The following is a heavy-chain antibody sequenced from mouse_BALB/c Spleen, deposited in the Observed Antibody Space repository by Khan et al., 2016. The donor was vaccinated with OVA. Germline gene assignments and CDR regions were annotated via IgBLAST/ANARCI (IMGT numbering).Heavy chain of an antibody. CDR2: IYPGNGDT. J-gene: IGHJ3*01. CDR3: TRGIYDYGPFFVY. CDR1: GYTFSIYN. V-gene: IGHV1-12*01. Sequence: QVQLQQSGAELVKPGASVRVSCKASGYTFSIYNIHWIKQTPGQGLEWIGTIYPGNGDTSYNQKFKGQATLTADTSSSTAYMQLSSLTSEDSAVFYCTRGIYDYGPFFVYWGQGTLVTVSA. D-gene: IGHD1-1*01.